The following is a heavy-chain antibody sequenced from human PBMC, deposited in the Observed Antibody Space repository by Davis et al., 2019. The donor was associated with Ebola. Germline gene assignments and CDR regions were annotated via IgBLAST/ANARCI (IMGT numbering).Heavy chain of an antibody. V-gene: IGHV5-51*01. CDR3: ARLVGVTNDFDY. CDR1: GYSFTNYW. CDR2: IYPGDSNT. Sequence: GESLKISCQGSGYSFTNYWIAWVRQVPGKGLEWMGIIYPGDSNTRYSPSFQGQVTISADKSITTAYLQWSTLKASDTAMYYCARLVGVTNDFDYWGQGTLVTVSS. D-gene: IGHD1-26*01. J-gene: IGHJ4*02.